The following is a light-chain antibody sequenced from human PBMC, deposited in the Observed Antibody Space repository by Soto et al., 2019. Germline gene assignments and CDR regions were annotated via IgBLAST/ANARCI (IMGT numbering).Light chain of an antibody. Sequence: QSVLTQAASVSGSPGQSITISCTGTSSDVGGYNYVSWYQQHPGKAPKLMIFDVSNRPSGVSNRFSGSKSGNTASLTISGLQAEDEADYYCSSYISSSTRVFGTGTKVTVL. CDR3: SSYISSSTRV. V-gene: IGLV2-14*01. CDR1: SSDVGGYNY. J-gene: IGLJ1*01. CDR2: DVS.